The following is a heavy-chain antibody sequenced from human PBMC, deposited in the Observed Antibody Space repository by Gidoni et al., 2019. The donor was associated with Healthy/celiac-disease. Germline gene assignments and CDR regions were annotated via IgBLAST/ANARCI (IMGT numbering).Heavy chain of an antibody. V-gene: IGHV3-48*01. J-gene: IGHJ4*02. CDR3: ARAPLPIAVAGPNQIDY. CDR2: ISRSSTTI. D-gene: IGHD6-19*01. CDR1: GVTFSSYS. Sequence: EVQLVESGGGWVQPGGSLRVSCADSGVTFSSYSMNWVRQAPGKGLEWVSYISRSSTTIYYADSVKGRFPISRDNAKNSLYLQMNSLRAEDTAVYYCARAPLPIAVAGPNQIDYWGQGTLVTVSS.